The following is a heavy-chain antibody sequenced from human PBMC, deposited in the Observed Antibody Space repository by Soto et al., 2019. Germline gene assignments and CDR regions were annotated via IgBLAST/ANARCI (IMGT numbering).Heavy chain of an antibody. D-gene: IGHD4-17*01. CDR1: GFTFSSYW. CDR3: ARVNYGDYGGYYYYYYGMDV. V-gene: IGHV3-74*01. Sequence: GGSLRLSCAASGFTFSSYWMHWVRQAPGKGLVWVSHINSDGSSTSYADSVKGRFTISRDNAKNTLYLQMNSLSAEDTAVYYCARVNYGDYGGYYYYYYGMDVWGQGTTVTVSS. J-gene: IGHJ6*02. CDR2: INSDGSST.